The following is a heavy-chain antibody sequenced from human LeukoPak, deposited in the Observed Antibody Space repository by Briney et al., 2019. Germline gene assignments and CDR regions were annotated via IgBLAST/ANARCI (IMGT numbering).Heavy chain of an antibody. J-gene: IGHJ6*03. D-gene: IGHD2-15*01. CDR3: ARDQIKYCSGGSCLHMDA. CDR2: ISSSGSTI. Sequence: GGSLRLSCAASGFTFSSYEMNWVRQAPGKGLEWVSYISSSGSTIYYADSVKGRFTISRDNAKNSLYLQMNSLRAEDTAVYYCARDQIKYCSGGSCLHMDAWGKGTTVTASS. CDR1: GFTFSSYE. V-gene: IGHV3-48*03.